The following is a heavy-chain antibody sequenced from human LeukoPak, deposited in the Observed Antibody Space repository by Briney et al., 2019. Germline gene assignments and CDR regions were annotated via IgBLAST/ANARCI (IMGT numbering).Heavy chain of an antibody. J-gene: IGHJ4*02. Sequence: GGSLRLSCAASGFTFSSYAMGWVRQAPGKGLEWVSAISGSGGSTYYADSVKGRFTISRDNSKNTLYLQMNSLRAEDTAVYYCAKTQGIAVAGTYDYWGQGTLVTVSS. CDR2: ISGSGGST. D-gene: IGHD6-19*01. V-gene: IGHV3-23*01. CDR1: GFTFSSYA. CDR3: AKTQGIAVAGTYDY.